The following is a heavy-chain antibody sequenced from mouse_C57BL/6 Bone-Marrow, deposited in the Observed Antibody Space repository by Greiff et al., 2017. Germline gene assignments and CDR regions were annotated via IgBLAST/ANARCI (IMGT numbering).Heavy chain of an antibody. CDR1: CYTFTSYW. D-gene: IGHD2-4*01. CDR3: ARSGDYGDYYAIAY. V-gene: IGHV1-69*01. J-gene: IGHJ4*01. CDR2: IDPSDSYT. Sequence: VKLQQPGAELVMPGASVKLSCQASCYTFTSYWVHWVKQRPGQGLAWIGEIDPSDSYTNYNQKFKGKSTLTVDKYSSTAYMQLSSLTSEDSAVYYCARSGDYGDYYAIAYRGPGDSVTVSS.